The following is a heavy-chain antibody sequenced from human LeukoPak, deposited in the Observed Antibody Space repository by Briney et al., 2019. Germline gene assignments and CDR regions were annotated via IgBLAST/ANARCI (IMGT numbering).Heavy chain of an antibody. J-gene: IGHJ4*02. CDR3: AGADRYYDILTGYPQYYFDF. Sequence: SETLSLTCTVSGGSIRSGDSSWSWIRQPPGKGLEWIGYIYHSGSSYYNPALKSRVTISVDRSKNQFSLKLSSVTAADTAVYYCAGADRYYDILTGYPQYYFDFWGQGTLVTVSS. CDR2: IYHSGSS. V-gene: IGHV4-30-2*01. D-gene: IGHD3-9*01. CDR1: GGSIRSGDSS.